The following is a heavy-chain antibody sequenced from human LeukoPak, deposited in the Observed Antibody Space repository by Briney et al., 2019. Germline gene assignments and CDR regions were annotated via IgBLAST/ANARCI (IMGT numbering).Heavy chain of an antibody. V-gene: IGHV4-39*01. D-gene: IGHD2-2*02. CDR2: IYYSGST. CDR1: GGSFSGYY. J-gene: IGHJ5*02. Sequence: SETLSLTCAVYGGSFSGYYWGWIRQPPGKGLEWIGSIYYSGSTYYNPSLKSRVTISVDTSKNQFSLKLSSVTAADTAVYYCARIGYCSSTSCYKWFDPWGQGTLVTVSS. CDR3: ARIGYCSSTSCYKWFDP.